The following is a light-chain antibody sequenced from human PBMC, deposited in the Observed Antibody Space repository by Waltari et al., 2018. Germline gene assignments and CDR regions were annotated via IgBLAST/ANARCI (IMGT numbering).Light chain of an antibody. Sequence: QAALTQPPSESGSPGQSVTISCTGTRSDIGGYNYVSWYQQHPGKAPKLIIYEVTERPSGVPDRFSGSKSGNTASLTVSGPRTEDEADYYCTSYSGSDTVVFGGGTKLTVL. CDR3: TSYSGSDTVV. J-gene: IGLJ2*01. CDR2: EVT. CDR1: RSDIGGYNY. V-gene: IGLV2-8*01.